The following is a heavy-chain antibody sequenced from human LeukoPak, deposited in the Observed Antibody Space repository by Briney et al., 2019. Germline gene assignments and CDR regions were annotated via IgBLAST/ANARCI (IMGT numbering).Heavy chain of an antibody. CDR1: GFTFSSYA. J-gene: IGHJ4*02. CDR2: ISYDGSNK. V-gene: IGHV3-30*04. Sequence: GRSLRLSCAASGFTFSSYAMHWVRQAPGKGLEWVAVISYDGSNKHYADSVKGRFTISRDNSKNTLYLQMNSLRAEDTAVYYCARETLVSSGWYFDYWGQGTLVTVSS. CDR3: ARETLVSSGWYFDY. D-gene: IGHD6-19*01.